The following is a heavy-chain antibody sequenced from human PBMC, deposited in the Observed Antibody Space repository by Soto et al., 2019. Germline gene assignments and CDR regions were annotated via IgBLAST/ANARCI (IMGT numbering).Heavy chain of an antibody. CDR1: GGTFSSYA. Sequence: QVQLVQSGAEVKKPGSSVKVSCKASGGTFSSYAISWVRQAPGQGLEWMGGIIPIFGTANYAQKFQGRVTITADESTSTAYMELSSLRSEDTDVYDCARRPESRTYYYDSSGYSTYGMDVWGQGTTVTVS. D-gene: IGHD3-22*01. V-gene: IGHV1-69*01. J-gene: IGHJ6*02. CDR2: IIPIFGTA. CDR3: ARRPESRTYYYDSSGYSTYGMDV.